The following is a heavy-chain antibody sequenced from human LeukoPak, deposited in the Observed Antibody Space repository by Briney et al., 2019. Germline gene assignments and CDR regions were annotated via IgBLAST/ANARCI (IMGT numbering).Heavy chain of an antibody. Sequence: PGGSLRLSCAASGFTFSSYAMSWVRQAPGKGLEWVSAISGSGGSTYYADSVKGRFTISRDNSKNTLYLQMNSLRAEDTAVYYCARVGDFWSGDTDAFDIWGQGTMVTVSS. CDR3: ARVGDFWSGDTDAFDI. D-gene: IGHD3-3*01. CDR2: ISGSGGST. CDR1: GFTFSSYA. V-gene: IGHV3-23*01. J-gene: IGHJ3*02.